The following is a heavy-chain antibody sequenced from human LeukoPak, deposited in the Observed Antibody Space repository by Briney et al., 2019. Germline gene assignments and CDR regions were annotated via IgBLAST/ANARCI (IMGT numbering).Heavy chain of an antibody. Sequence: AGGSLRLSCAASGFTFSSYAMSWVRQAPGKGLEWVSAISGSGGSTYYADSVKGRFTISRDNSKNTLYLQMNSLRAEDTAVYYCAKVNYYDSSGPTDYWGQRTLVTVSS. CDR1: GFTFSSYA. CDR2: ISGSGGST. D-gene: IGHD3-22*01. V-gene: IGHV3-23*01. CDR3: AKVNYYDSSGPTDY. J-gene: IGHJ4*02.